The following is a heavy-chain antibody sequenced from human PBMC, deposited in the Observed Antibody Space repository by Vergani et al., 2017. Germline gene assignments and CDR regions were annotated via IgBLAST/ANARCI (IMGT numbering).Heavy chain of an antibody. V-gene: IGHV3-74*01. CDR2: IHSDGSST. D-gene: IGHD6-6*01. CDR1: GFTFSSYW. Sequence: EVQLVESGGGLVQPGGSLRLSCAASGFTFSSYWMHWVRQAPGKGLMWVSRIHSDGSSTTYADSVKGRFTISRDNAKNTLYLQMNSLRAEDTAVYYCATLSSSSRADYWGQGTLVTVSS. J-gene: IGHJ4*02. CDR3: ATLSSSSRADY.